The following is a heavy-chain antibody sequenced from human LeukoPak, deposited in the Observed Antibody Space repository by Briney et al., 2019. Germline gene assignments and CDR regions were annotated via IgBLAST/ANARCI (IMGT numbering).Heavy chain of an antibody. Sequence: ASVKVSCKASGYTFTSYDINWVRQATGQGLEWMGWMNPNSGNTGYAQKFQGRVTMTRNTSISTAYMEQSSLRSEDTAVYYCARVMGIAARRYYYYMDVWGKGTTVTVSS. V-gene: IGHV1-8*01. J-gene: IGHJ6*03. CDR2: MNPNSGNT. D-gene: IGHD6-6*01. CDR1: GYTFTSYD. CDR3: ARVMGIAARRYYYYMDV.